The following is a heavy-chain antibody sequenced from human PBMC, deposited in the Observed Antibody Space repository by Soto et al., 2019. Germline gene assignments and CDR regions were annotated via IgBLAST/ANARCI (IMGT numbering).Heavy chain of an antibody. Sequence: PGGSLRLSCAASGFTFSDYYMSWIRQAPGKGLEWVSYISSSGSTIYYADSVKGRFTISRDNAKNSLYLQMNSLRAEDTAVYYCARERLEQLATNWFDPWGQGTLVTVSS. J-gene: IGHJ5*02. D-gene: IGHD6-13*01. CDR2: ISSSGSTI. CDR1: GFTFSDYY. V-gene: IGHV3-11*01. CDR3: ARERLEQLATNWFDP.